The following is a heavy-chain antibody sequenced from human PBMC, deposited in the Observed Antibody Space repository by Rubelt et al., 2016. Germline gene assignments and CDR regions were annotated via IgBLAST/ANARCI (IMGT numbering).Heavy chain of an antibody. CDR3: ARDRLPAHDYYGMDV. J-gene: IGHJ6*04. Sequence: GASVKVSCKASGYTFTGYYMHWVRQAPGQGLEWMGGIIPIFGTANYAQKFQGRVTITADESTSTAYMELSSLRFEDTAMYYCARDRLPAHDYYGMDVWGEGTTVTVSS. V-gene: IGHV1-69*13. CDR2: IIPIFGTA. CDR1: GYTFTGYY.